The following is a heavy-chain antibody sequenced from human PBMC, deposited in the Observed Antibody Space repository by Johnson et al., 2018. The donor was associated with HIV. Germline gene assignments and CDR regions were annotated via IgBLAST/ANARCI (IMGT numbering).Heavy chain of an antibody. CDR1: GFTFSSYA. CDR3: AKYRRAGPGATGPFDI. V-gene: IGHV3-30-3*02. Sequence: QVQLVESGGGVVQPGRSLRLSCAASGFTFSSYAMHWVRQAPGKGLEWVAVISYDGSNKYYADSVKGRFTISRDNSKNTLFLQMNSLSAEDTALYFCAKYRRAGPGATGPFDIWGQGTVITVSS. J-gene: IGHJ3*02. CDR2: ISYDGSNK. D-gene: IGHD6-13*01.